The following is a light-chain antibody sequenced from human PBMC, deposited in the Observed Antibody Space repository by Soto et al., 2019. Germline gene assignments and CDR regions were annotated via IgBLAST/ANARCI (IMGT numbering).Light chain of an antibody. J-gene: IGLJ1*01. Sequence: QSALTQPASVSGSPGQSITISCTGTSSDVGGYNYVSWYQQHPGKAPKVMIYEVSNRSSGVSNRFSGSKSGTTASLTISGLQAEDEADYCCGSYTSTSTRVFGAGTKLTVL. CDR2: EVS. CDR3: GSYTSTSTRV. CDR1: SSDVGGYNY. V-gene: IGLV2-14*01.